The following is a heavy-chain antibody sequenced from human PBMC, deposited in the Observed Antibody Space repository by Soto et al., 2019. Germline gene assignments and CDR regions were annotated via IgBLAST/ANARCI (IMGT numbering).Heavy chain of an antibody. CDR1: GGTFKRYA. Sequence: QVQLVQSGAEVKKSGSSVKISCKTAGGTFKRYAISWVRQAPGRGLEWMGAIIPMFGSPNYAQKFQDKLKITANESTNTVYMEMSSLRLDDTAVYYCKRERRHNNGLGRGHPFDPWGQGTLVTVSS. CDR2: IIPMFGSP. V-gene: IGHV1-69*01. CDR3: KRERRHNNGLGRGHPFDP. D-gene: IGHD3-10*01. J-gene: IGHJ5*02.